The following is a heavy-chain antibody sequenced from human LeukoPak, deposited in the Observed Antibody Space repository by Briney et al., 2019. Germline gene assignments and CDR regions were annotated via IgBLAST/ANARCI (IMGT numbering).Heavy chain of an antibody. J-gene: IGHJ4*02. V-gene: IGHV3-66*01. Sequence: GGSLRLSCAASGFTVSSNYMSWVRQAPGKGLEWVSVIYSGGSTYYADSVKGRFTISRDNSKNTLYLQMNSLRAEDTAVYYCARALNYGSGSYCYFDYWGQGTLVTVSS. CDR3: ARALNYGSGSYCYFDY. CDR1: GFTVSSNY. CDR2: IYSGGST. D-gene: IGHD3-10*01.